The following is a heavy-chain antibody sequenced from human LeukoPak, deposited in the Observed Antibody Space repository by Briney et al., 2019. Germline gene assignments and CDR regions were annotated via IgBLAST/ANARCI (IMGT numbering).Heavy chain of an antibody. V-gene: IGHV6-1*01. CDR2: TYYRSKWYN. CDR3: ARDSGAVRGVIQTGAFDI. Sequence: SQTLSLTCAISGNSVSRKSAAWNWIRQSPSRGLEWLGGTYYRSKWYNDYAVSVKSRITINPDTSKNQFSLQLNSVTPEDTAVYYCARDSGAVRGVIQTGAFDIWGQGTMVTVSS. D-gene: IGHD3-10*01. J-gene: IGHJ3*02. CDR1: GNSVSRKSAA.